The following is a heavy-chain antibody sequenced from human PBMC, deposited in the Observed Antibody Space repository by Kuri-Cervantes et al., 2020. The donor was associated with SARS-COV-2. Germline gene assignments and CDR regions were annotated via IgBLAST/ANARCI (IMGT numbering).Heavy chain of an antibody. CDR3: AKVLSGIAVD. CDR1: GFTVSSNY. V-gene: IGHV3-30*02. Sequence: GGSLRLSCAASGFTVSSNYMSWVRQAPGKGLEWVAFIRYDGSNKYYADSVKGRFTISRDNSKNTLYLQMNSLRAEDTAVYYCAKVLSGIAVDWGQGTLVTVSS. J-gene: IGHJ4*02. CDR2: IRYDGSNK. D-gene: IGHD6-19*01.